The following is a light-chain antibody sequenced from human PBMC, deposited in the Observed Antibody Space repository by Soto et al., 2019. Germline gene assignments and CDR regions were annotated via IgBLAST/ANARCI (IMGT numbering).Light chain of an antibody. Sequence: DIQMTQSPSSLSASVGDRVTITCRASQGIRNDLSWYQQKPGKAPKRLIYAASSLHSGVPSRFSGSASGTEFTLAISCLQPEDFAPYYCLQHYSYPRTFGQGTIVAIK. J-gene: IGKJ1*01. CDR3: LQHYSYPRT. CDR2: AAS. CDR1: QGIRND. V-gene: IGKV1-17*01.